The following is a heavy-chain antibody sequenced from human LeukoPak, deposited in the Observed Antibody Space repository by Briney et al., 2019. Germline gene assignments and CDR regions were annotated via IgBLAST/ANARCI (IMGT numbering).Heavy chain of an antibody. CDR3: ARDTAMVADY. CDR2: IKQDGNKN. V-gene: IGHV3-7*01. D-gene: IGHD5-18*01. CDR1: GFSFSTYC. Sequence: GGSLRLSCAASGFSFSTYCMTWVRQAPGKGPEWVANIKQDGNKNYYVDSVKGRFTISRDNAKNSLYLQMNSLRAEDTAVYYCARDTAMVADYWGQGTLVTVSS. J-gene: IGHJ4*02.